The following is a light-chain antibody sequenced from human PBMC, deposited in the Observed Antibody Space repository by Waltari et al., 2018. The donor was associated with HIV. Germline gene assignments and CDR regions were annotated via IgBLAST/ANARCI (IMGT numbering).Light chain of an antibody. V-gene: IGLV3-9*01. CDR2: QDN. CDR1: NSGSKN. CDR3: QAWDSGTVL. J-gene: IGLJ2*01. Sequence: SYELTQPLSVSVALGQTARITCGGNNSGSKNVHWYQQKPGQAPVLVMYQDNKRPSGIPERFSGSNFGNTATLTISGTQAMDDGDYYCQAWDSGTVLFGGGTELTVL.